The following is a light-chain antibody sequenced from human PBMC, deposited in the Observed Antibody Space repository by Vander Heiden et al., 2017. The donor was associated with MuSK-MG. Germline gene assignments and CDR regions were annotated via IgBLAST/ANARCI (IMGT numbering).Light chain of an antibody. V-gene: IGLV2-14*01. J-gene: IGLJ2*01. CDR2: EVS. Sequence: QSALTQPASVSGSLGQSITISCTGASSDVGGFNYVSWYQPNPGKAPKLIIFEVSNRPSGISDRFSGSKAGNTASLTISGLQAEDEADYYCSSYTNSTAVIFGGGTKLTVL. CDR1: SSDVGGFNY. CDR3: SSYTNSTAVI.